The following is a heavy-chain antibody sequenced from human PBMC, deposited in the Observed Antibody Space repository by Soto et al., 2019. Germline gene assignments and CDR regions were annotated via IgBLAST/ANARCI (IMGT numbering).Heavy chain of an antibody. CDR3: ARYSAASGTYYFDY. V-gene: IGHV4-4*02. Sequence: PSETLSLTCAVSGDSIIGTHWWSWVRRPPGKGLEFIGETHHSRGTNYNPSLRSRVTMSLDKSKNQLSLILYSVTAADTGVYYCARYSAASGTYYFDYWGQGTLVPSP. D-gene: IGHD6-13*01. CDR1: GDSIIGTHW. J-gene: IGHJ4*01. CDR2: THHSRGT.